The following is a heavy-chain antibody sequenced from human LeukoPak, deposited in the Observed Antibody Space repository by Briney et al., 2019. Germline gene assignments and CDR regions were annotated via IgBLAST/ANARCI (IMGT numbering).Heavy chain of an antibody. CDR2: ISRNGAAT. J-gene: IGHJ4*02. CDR1: GLTFGDYT. D-gene: IGHD3-22*01. CDR3: ARDRHKYNYDSGGYPPY. V-gene: IGHV3-43*01. Sequence: PGGSLRLSCEASGLTFGDYTMHWVRQAPGKGLEWVSLISRNGAATKYADSVKGRFTISRDNAKNSLYLQMNTLRAEDTAVYYCARDRHKYNYDSGGYPPYWGQGTLVTVSS.